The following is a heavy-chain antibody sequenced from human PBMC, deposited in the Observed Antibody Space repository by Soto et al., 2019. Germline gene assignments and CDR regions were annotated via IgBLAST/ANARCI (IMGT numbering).Heavy chain of an antibody. V-gene: IGHV3-23*01. J-gene: IGHJ4*02. Sequence: EVQLLESGGGLVLPGGSLRLSCAGAGFTPTTTPLSWVRQPPGKGLEWVTTISGAASRTYYVDSVKGRFFISRDNSKNTVTLHMTNLTFDDTAVYYYASSFRSFDNWGQGTRVAVPS. CDR1: GFTPTTTP. CDR2: ISGAASRT. CDR3: ASSFRSFDN.